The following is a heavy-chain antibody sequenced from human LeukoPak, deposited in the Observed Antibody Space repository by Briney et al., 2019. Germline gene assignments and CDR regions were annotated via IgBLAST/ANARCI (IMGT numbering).Heavy chain of an antibody. CDR2: IIPIFVTA. Sequence: AVKVSCKASGGTFSSYAISWVRQAPGQGLEGMGGIIPIFVTANYAQKLQGRVTMTEDTSTDTAYMELSSLRYEETAVYYCATDSGYSGYDYPARDAFDIWGQGTMVTVSS. CDR3: ATDSGYSGYDYPARDAFDI. V-gene: IGHV1-69*06. D-gene: IGHD5-12*01. CDR1: GGTFSSYA. J-gene: IGHJ3*02.